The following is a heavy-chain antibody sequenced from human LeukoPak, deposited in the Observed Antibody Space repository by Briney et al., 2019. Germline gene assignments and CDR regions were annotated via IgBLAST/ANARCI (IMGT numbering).Heavy chain of an antibody. D-gene: IGHD6-19*01. CDR1: GGSFSGYY. J-gene: IGHJ4*02. Sequence: SETLSLTCAVYGGSFSGYYWSWIRQPPGKGLEWTGEINHSGSTNYNPSLKSRVTISVDTSKNQFSLKLSSVTAADTAVYYCALSGWYGSFDYWGQGTLVTVSS. V-gene: IGHV4-34*01. CDR2: INHSGST. CDR3: ALSGWYGSFDY.